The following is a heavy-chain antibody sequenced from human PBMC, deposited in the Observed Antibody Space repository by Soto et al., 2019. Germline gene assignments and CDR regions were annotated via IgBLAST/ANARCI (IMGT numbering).Heavy chain of an antibody. CDR2: ISAYNGNT. CDR1: GYTFTSYG. V-gene: IGHV1-18*01. D-gene: IGHD3-22*01. CDR3: ARGDYYDSSGYSPFDL. Sequence: ASVKVSCKASGYTFTSYGISWVRQAPGQGLEWMGWISAYNGNTNYAQKHQGRVTMTTDTSTNTAYMELRCLSSDDTAVYYCARGDYYDSSGYSPFDLWGYGTLVTVCS. J-gene: IGHJ2*01.